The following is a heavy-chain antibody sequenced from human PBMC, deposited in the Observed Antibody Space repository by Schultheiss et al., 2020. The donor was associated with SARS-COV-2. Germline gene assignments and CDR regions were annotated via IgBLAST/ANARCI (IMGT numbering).Heavy chain of an antibody. CDR1: GFTVSSNY. CDR3: ARGSWYFDL. J-gene: IGHJ2*01. Sequence: GGSLRLSCAASGFTVSSNYMSWVRQAPGKGLEYVSAISSDGGSTYYADSVKGRFTISRDNSKNTLYLQMNSLRAEDTAVYYCARGSWYFDLWGRGTLVTVSS. V-gene: IGHV3-64*04. CDR2: ISSDGGST.